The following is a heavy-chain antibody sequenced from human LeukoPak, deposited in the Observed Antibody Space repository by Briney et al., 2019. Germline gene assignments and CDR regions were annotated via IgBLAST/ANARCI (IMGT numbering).Heavy chain of an antibody. J-gene: IGHJ5*02. Sequence: SETLSLTCAVYGGSFSGYYWTWIRQTPGRGLEWIGYIYYMGSTNYNPSLKSRVTISVDTSKNQFSLKLSSVTAADTAVYYCARDQDSSDHRGNWFDPWGQGTLVTVSS. V-gene: IGHV4-59*01. D-gene: IGHD3-22*01. CDR3: ARDQDSSDHRGNWFDP. CDR1: GGSFSGYY. CDR2: IYYMGST.